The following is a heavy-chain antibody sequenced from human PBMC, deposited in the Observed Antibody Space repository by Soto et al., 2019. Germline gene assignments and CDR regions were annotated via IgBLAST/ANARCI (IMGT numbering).Heavy chain of an antibody. CDR1: GDTFSSYA. CDR2: IIPMFGTA. D-gene: IGHD3-22*01. V-gene: IGHV1-69*01. CDR3: ARVGPAHYYDSSGYYSPLDY. Sequence: QVQLVQSGAEVKKPGSSVKVSCKASGDTFSSYAINWVRQAPGQGLEWMGGIIPMFGTANYAQKFKGRVTITAGESTSTVYMELSSLRSEDTAVYYSARVGPAHYYDSSGYYSPLDYWGQGTLVTVSS. J-gene: IGHJ4*02.